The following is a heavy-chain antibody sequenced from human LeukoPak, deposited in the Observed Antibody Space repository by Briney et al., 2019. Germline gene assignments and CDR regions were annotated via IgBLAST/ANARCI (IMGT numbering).Heavy chain of an antibody. CDR2: IWYDGSNK. CDR3: AREGYYDSSGYNTGIYFDY. D-gene: IGHD3-22*01. V-gene: IGHV3-33*08. Sequence: PGGSLRLSCAASGFTFSAYNMNWVRQAPGKGLEWVAVIWYDGSNKYYADSVKGRFTISRDNSKNTLYLQMNSLRAEDTAVCYCAREGYYDSSGYNTGIYFDYWGQGTLVTVSS. CDR1: GFTFSAYN. J-gene: IGHJ4*02.